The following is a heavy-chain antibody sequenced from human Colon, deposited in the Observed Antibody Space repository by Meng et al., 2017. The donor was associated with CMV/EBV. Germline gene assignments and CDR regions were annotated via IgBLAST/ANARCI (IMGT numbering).Heavy chain of an antibody. CDR2: ISTSSSYI. CDR1: GFTFSSDN. V-gene: IGHV3-21*01. CDR3: AREGRELVATIAL. J-gene: IGHJ4*02. Sequence: ASGFTFSSDNMNWVRQAPGKGLEWVSSISTSSSYIYYADSVKGRFTISRDNAKNSLYLQMNSLRAEDTAVYYCAREGRELVATIALWGQGTLVTVSS. D-gene: IGHD5-12*01.